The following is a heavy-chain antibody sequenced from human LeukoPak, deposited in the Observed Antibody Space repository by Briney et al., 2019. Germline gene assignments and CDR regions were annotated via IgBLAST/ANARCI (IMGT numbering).Heavy chain of an antibody. Sequence: SETLSLTCTVSGGSISSYYWSWIRQPPGKGLEWIGYIYYSGSTKYNPSLKSRVTISVDTSKNQFSLKLSSVTAADTAVYYCARAPIPYDRSRTDYRFDPWGQGTLVTVAS. CDR2: IYYSGST. J-gene: IGHJ5*02. CDR1: GGSISSYY. CDR3: ARAPIPYDRSRTDYRFDP. V-gene: IGHV4-59*01. D-gene: IGHD3-16*01.